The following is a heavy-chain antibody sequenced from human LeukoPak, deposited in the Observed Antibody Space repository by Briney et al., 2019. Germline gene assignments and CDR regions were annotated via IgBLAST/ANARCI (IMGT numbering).Heavy chain of an antibody. CDR2: MKPDGSEK. CDR3: AGALSGIDY. D-gene: IGHD1-26*01. J-gene: IGHJ4*02. CDR1: GFTFSTYW. V-gene: IGHV3-7*05. Sequence: PGGSLRLSCAASGFTFSTYWMGWVRQAPGKGLEWVANMKPDGSEKYYVDSVKGRFTISRDNAKNSVYLQMNTLRVDDTAVYYCAGALSGIDYWGQGTLVTVSS.